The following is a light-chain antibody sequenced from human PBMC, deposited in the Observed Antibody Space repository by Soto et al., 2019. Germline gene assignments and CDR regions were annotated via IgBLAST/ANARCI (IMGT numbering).Light chain of an antibody. CDR2: GAS. CDR1: QGISEY. V-gene: IGKV1-27*01. Sequence: DIQMAQSPSSLSASIGDRVTITCRASQGISEYLAWYQQRPGNAPNLLIYGASILQSGVPSRFSGSGSGTHFTLTISSLQPEDVATYYCHSYNSIPRTF. CDR3: HSYNSIPRT. J-gene: IGKJ5*01.